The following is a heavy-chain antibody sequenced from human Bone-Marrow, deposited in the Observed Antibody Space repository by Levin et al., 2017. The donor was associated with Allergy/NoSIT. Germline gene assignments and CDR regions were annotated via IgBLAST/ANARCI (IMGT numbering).Heavy chain of an antibody. CDR3: AKDLVSLRHSGYDLGDY. D-gene: IGHD5-12*01. CDR1: GFTFSTYA. J-gene: IGHJ4*02. V-gene: IGHV3-23*01. Sequence: GGSLRLSCAASGFTFSTYAMNWVRQAPGKGLEWVSSITGGGDASYYVDSVKGRFTISRDNSKNTLYLQMNSLRGEDTAVYYCAKDLVSLRHSGYDLGDYWGQGTLVTVSS. CDR2: ITGGGDAS.